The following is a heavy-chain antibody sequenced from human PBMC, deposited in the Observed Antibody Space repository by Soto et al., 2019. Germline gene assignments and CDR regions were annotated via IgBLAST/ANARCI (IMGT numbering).Heavy chain of an antibody. CDR3: ARNPRQTTVTHYYYYGMDV. J-gene: IGHJ6*02. D-gene: IGHD4-4*01. CDR1: GYTFTGYY. CDR2: INPNSGGT. Sequence: ASVKVSCKASGYTFTGYYMHWVRQAPGQGLEWMGWINPNSGGTNYAQKFQGWVTMTRDTSISTAYMELSRLRSDDTAVYYCARNPRQTTVTHYYYYGMDVWGQGTTVTVS. V-gene: IGHV1-2*04.